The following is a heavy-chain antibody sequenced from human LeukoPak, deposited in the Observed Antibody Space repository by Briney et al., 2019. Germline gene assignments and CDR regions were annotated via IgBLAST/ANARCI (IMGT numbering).Heavy chain of an antibody. V-gene: IGHV3-33*06. Sequence: GGSLRLSCAASGFTFSSYGMHWVRQAPGKGLEWVAVIWYDGSNKYYADSVKGRFTISGDNAKNSLYLQMNSLRAEDTAVYYCAKVGPPRYSSSWYGVDYWGQGTLVTVSS. J-gene: IGHJ4*02. CDR1: GFTFSSYG. CDR2: IWYDGSNK. D-gene: IGHD6-13*01. CDR3: AKVGPPRYSSSWYGVDY.